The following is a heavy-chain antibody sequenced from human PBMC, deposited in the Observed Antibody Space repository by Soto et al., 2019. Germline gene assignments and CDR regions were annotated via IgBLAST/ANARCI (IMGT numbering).Heavy chain of an antibody. Sequence: SETLSLTCTVSGGSISSGDYYWSWIRQPPGKGLEWIGYIYYSGSTYYNPSLKSRVTISVDTSKNQFSLKLSSVTAADTAVYYCARDAVVRGDASAFDIWGQGTMVTVSS. CDR1: GGSISSGDYY. D-gene: IGHD3-10*01. V-gene: IGHV4-30-4*01. J-gene: IGHJ3*02. CDR2: IYYSGST. CDR3: ARDAVVRGDASAFDI.